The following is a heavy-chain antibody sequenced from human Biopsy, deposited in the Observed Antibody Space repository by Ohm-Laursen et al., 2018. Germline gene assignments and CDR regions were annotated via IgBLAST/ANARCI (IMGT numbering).Heavy chain of an antibody. Sequence: GSLRLSCTASGFIFSTHDMSWIRQAPGKGLEWVGRIKSKFDGETTDYAAPVKGRFIISRDDSKSTLFLQMNSLKVEDTGVYFCSTGGGDFYYNGMDVWGQGTTVTVSS. V-gene: IGHV3-15*01. J-gene: IGHJ6*02. D-gene: IGHD3-16*01. CDR1: GFIFSTHD. CDR2: IKSKFDGETT. CDR3: STGGGDFYYNGMDV.